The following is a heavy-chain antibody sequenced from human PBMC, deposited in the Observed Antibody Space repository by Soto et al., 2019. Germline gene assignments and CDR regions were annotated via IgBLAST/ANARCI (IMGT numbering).Heavy chain of an antibody. CDR2: ISYDGSNK. J-gene: IGHJ4*02. V-gene: IGHV3-30*18. CDR1: GFTFRNYG. D-gene: IGHD3-22*01. CDR3: AKDGHRNSYDIGGHFSSPLDY. Sequence: GGSLRLSCAACGFTFRNYGMHLVRQAPAKGLGWVAVISYDGSNKYYVDSVKGRFTISRDNSKNTLYLQMSSLRAEDTAVYHCAKDGHRNSYDIGGHFSSPLDYWGQGT.